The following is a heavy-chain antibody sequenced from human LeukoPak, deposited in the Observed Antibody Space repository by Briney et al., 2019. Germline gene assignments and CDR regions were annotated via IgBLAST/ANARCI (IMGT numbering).Heavy chain of an antibody. J-gene: IGHJ4*02. Sequence: SETLSLTCNVSGGSISSYYWSWIRQPPGKGLEWIGYIYYSGSTNYNPSLKSRVTISVDTSKNQFSLKLSSVTAADTAVYYCATLNRPYSSGWYPIINWGQGTLVTVSS. V-gene: IGHV4-59*01. CDR3: ATLNRPYSSGWYPIIN. CDR2: IYYSGST. D-gene: IGHD6-19*01. CDR1: GGSISSYY.